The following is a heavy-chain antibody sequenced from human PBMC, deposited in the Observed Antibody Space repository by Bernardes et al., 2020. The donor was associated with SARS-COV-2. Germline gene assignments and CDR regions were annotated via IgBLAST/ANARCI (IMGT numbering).Heavy chain of an antibody. J-gene: IGHJ3*02. CDR3: ARGRSSWRAFDI. CDR1: GGSITDNSVA. D-gene: IGHD6-6*01. V-gene: IGHV6-1*01. Sequence: TLSLTCGISGGSITDNSVAWSWIRQSPSRGLEWLGRTYYRSKWNIDYAASVESRISISPDTSKNQVSLQLKSVTPEDTAVYYCARGRSSWRAFDIWGQGTTVTVSS. CDR2: TYYRSKWNI.